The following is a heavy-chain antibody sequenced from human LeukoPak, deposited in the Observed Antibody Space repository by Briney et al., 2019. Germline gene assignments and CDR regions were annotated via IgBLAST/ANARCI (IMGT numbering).Heavy chain of an antibody. CDR3: ARDPGAKIDY. CDR2: ISGGGDAT. Sequence: GGSLRLSCAASDFSFITYAMSWVRQAPGKGLEWVSTISGGGDATYYADSVKGRFTISRDNAKNSLCLQMNSLRAEDTAVYYCARDPGAKIDYWGQGTLVTVSS. V-gene: IGHV3-23*01. J-gene: IGHJ4*02. CDR1: DFSFITYA. D-gene: IGHD7-27*01.